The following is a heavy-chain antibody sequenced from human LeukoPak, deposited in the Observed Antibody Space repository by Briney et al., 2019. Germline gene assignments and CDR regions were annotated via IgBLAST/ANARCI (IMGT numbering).Heavy chain of an antibody. Sequence: ASVKVSCKASGGTFSSYAISWVRQAPGQGLEWMGRIIPILGIANYAQKFQGRVTITADKSTSTAYMELSSLRSEDTAVYYCARDLVTAIPRGNYWGQGTLVTVSS. V-gene: IGHV1-69*04. D-gene: IGHD2-21*02. CDR2: IIPILGIA. CDR1: GGTFSSYA. J-gene: IGHJ4*02. CDR3: ARDLVTAIPRGNY.